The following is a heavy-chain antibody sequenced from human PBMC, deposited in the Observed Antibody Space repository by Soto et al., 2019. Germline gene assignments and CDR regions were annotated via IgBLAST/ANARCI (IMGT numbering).Heavy chain of an antibody. V-gene: IGHV3-74*01. D-gene: IGHD3-3*01. CDR3: ARGYYDFWSGYSPLHYYYYGMDV. CDR1: GFTFSSYW. J-gene: IGHJ6*02. CDR2: INSDGSST. Sequence: GGSLRLSCAASGFTFSSYWMHWVRQAPGKGLVWVSRINSDGSSTSYADSVKGRFTISRDNAKNTLYLQMNSLRAEDTAVYYCARGYYDFWSGYSPLHYYYYGMDVWGQGTTVTVSS.